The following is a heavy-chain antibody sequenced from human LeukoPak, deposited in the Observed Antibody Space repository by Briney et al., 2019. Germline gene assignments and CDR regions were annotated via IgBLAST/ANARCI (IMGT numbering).Heavy chain of an antibody. D-gene: IGHD2-2*01. CDR3: TTGIRVVPAAQDS. V-gene: IGHV3-15*01. CDR1: GFTFSNAW. CDR2: IKSKTDGGTT. J-gene: IGHJ4*02. Sequence: GGSLRLSCAASGFTFSNAWMSWVRQAPGKGLEWFGRIKSKTDGGTTDYAAPVKGRFTISRDDSKNTLYLQMNSLKTDDTAVYYCTTGIRVVPAAQDSWGQGTLVTVSS.